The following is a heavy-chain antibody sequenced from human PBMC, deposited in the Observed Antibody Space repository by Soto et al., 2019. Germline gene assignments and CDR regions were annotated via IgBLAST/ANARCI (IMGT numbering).Heavy chain of an antibody. CDR3: ARSTVDIVATFDY. Sequence: HPGGSLRLSCAASGFTFSSYWMSWVRQAPGKGLEWVANIKQDGSEKYYVDSVKGRFTISRDNAKTSLYLQMNSLRAEDTAVYYCARSTVDIVATFDYWGQGTLVTV. D-gene: IGHD5-12*01. V-gene: IGHV3-7*01. J-gene: IGHJ4*02. CDR1: GFTFSSYW. CDR2: IKQDGSEK.